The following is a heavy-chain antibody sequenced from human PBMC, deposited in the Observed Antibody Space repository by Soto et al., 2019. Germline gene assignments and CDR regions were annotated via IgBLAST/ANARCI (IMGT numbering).Heavy chain of an antibody. Sequence: QVQLVESGGGVVQPGKSLRLSCEAPGFTFSSYGMHWVRQAPGKGLEWVAVIWYDGSNTFHADSVRGRFTISRDTSTNTLYLQMTNLRADDTAVYSCARDGGYTVNTTYYYHGMDVWGRGTTVTVSS. D-gene: IGHD3-16*01. CDR2: IWYDGSNT. CDR1: GFTFSSYG. V-gene: IGHV3-33*01. CDR3: ARDGGYTVNTTYYYHGMDV. J-gene: IGHJ6*02.